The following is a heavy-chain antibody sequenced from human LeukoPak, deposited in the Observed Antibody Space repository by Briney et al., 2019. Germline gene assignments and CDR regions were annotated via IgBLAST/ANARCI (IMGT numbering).Heavy chain of an antibody. CDR3: ARELPWNYFDY. D-gene: IGHD1-1*01. Sequence: GRSLRLSCAASGFTFSSYGMHWVRQAPGKGLEWVAVILYDGSNKYYADSVKGRFTISRDNSKNTLYLQMNSLRAEDTAVYYCARELPWNYFDYWGQGTLVTVSS. V-gene: IGHV3-33*01. CDR2: ILYDGSNK. J-gene: IGHJ4*02. CDR1: GFTFSSYG.